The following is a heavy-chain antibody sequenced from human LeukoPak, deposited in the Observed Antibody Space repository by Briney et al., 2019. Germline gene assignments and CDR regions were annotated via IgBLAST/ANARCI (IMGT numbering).Heavy chain of an antibody. V-gene: IGHV1-18*01. D-gene: IGHD2-2*01. CDR3: ARRAGVVPDNWFDP. CDR1: GYTFTSYG. J-gene: IGHJ5*02. CDR2: ISAYNGNT. Sequence: ASVKVSCKASGYTFTSYGISWVRQAPGQGLEWMGWISAYNGNTNYAQKLQGRVTMTTDTSTSTAYMELKSLRSDDTAVYYCARRAGVVPDNWFDPWGQGTLVTVSS.